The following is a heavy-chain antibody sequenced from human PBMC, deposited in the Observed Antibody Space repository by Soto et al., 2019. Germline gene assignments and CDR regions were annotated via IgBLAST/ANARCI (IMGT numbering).Heavy chain of an antibody. CDR1: GFTVRSNY. CDR2: IYSGGST. J-gene: IGHJ6*02. D-gene: IGHD3-3*01. CDR3: ASGFGVDSYYYYYYGMDV. Sequence: GGSLRLSCAASGFTVRSNYMSWVRQAPGKGLEWVSVIYSGGSTYYADSVKGRFTISRDNSKNTLYLQMNSLRAEDTAVYYCASGFGVDSYYYYYYGMDVWGQGTTVTVSS. V-gene: IGHV3-53*01.